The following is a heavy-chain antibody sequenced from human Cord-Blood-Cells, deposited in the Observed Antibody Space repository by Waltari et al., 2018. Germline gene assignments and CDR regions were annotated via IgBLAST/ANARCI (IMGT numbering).Heavy chain of an antibody. Sequence: GWIRQPPGKGLEWIGSIYYSGSTYYNPSLKSRVTISVDTSKNQFSLKLSSVTAADTAVYYCARHLRSDGGYWGQGTLVTVSS. J-gene: IGHJ4*02. D-gene: IGHD3-16*01. CDR2: IYYSGST. CDR3: ARHLRSDGGY. V-gene: IGHV4-39*01.